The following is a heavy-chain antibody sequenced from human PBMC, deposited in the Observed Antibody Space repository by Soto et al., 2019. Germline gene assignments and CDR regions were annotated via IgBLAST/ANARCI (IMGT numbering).Heavy chain of an antibody. CDR2: IYYSGST. Sequence: SETLSLTCTVSGGSISSSSYYWGWIRQPPGKGLEWIGSIYYSGSTYYNPSLKSRVTISVDTSKNQFSLKLSSVTAADTAVYYCATFNGGMGWYFDLWGRGTLVTVSS. CDR3: ATFNGGMGWYFDL. J-gene: IGHJ2*01. V-gene: IGHV4-39*07. D-gene: IGHD3-16*01. CDR1: GGSISSSSYY.